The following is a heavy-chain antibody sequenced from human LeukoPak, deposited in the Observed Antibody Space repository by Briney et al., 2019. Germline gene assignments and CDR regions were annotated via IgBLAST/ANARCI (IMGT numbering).Heavy chain of an antibody. CDR1: GGSISSYY. D-gene: IGHD3-3*01. V-gene: IGHV4-59*01. CDR3: AGQVAELRFLEWLRGPDY. J-gene: IGHJ4*02. CDR2: IYYSGST. Sequence: SETLPLTCTVSGGSISSYYWSWIRQPPGKGLEWIGYIYYSGSTNYNPSLKSRVTISVDTSKNQFSLKLSSVTAADTAVYYCAGQVAELRFLEWLRGPDYWGQGTLVTVSS.